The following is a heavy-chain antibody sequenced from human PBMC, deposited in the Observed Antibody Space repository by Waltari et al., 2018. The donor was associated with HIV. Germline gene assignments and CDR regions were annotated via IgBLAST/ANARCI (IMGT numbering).Heavy chain of an antibody. CDR2: LKRDGTEP. CDR1: GFTFHHYS. CDR3: VRDDPGYLPIDY. V-gene: IGHV3-7*03. J-gene: IGHJ4*02. D-gene: IGHD6-25*01. Sequence: VESGGGLVEPGGSLTLSCRTSGFTFHHYSMNWVRRRPGQGLEWVASLKRDGTEPSYGDATEGRFTISRDNSANSVFLHIDRLKVEDTARYFCVRDDPGYLPIDYWGQGTVVSV.